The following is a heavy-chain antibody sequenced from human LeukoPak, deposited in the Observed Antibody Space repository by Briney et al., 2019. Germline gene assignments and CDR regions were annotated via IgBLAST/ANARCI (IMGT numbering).Heavy chain of an antibody. CDR2: IYYSGST. CDR3: ARDRIDSSGYYLGAFDI. Sequence: PSETLSLTCAVSGGSISSGGYSWSWIRQHPGKGLEWIGYIYYSGSTYYNPSLKSRVTISVDRSKNQFSLKLSSVTAADTAVYYCARDRIDSSGYYLGAFDIWGQGTMVTVSS. CDR1: GGSISSGGYS. D-gene: IGHD3-22*01. J-gene: IGHJ3*02. V-gene: IGHV4-30-2*01.